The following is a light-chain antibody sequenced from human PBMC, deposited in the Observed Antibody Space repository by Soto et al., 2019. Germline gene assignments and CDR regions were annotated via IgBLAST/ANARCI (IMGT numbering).Light chain of an antibody. Sequence: DIQMTQSPSSLSGYVGDTITITCRASQGISNYVAWYQQKPGKVPSLLISTTRTLQSWVPSRYSGSASGTNCSLTISSLQPDDVATYYCQHYKSALWTFVQGTKVEIK. J-gene: IGKJ1*01. V-gene: IGKV1-27*01. CDR1: QGISNY. CDR3: QHYKSALWT. CDR2: TTR.